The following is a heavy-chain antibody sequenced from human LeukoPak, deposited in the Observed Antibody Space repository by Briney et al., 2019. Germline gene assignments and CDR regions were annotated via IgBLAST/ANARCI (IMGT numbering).Heavy chain of an antibody. CDR1: GGTFSSSA. J-gene: IGHJ4*02. Sequence: ASVKVSCKSSGGTFSSSAISWVRQAPGQGLQWMGGIIPIFGTANYANYAQKFQGRVTITADESTSTAYMELSSLRSGDTAVYYCARGLGGYCSSTTCPYYFDYWGQGTLVTVSS. CDR2: IIPIFGTANYA. D-gene: IGHD2-2*01. CDR3: ARGLGGYCSSTTCPYYFDY. V-gene: IGHV1-69*13.